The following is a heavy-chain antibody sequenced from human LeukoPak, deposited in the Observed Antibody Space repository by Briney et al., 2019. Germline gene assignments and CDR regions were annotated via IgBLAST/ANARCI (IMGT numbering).Heavy chain of an antibody. J-gene: IGHJ4*02. V-gene: IGHV4-4*07. CDR1: GGSISSYY. D-gene: IGHD3-10*01. CDR2: IYTSGST. Sequence: SETLSLTCTVSGGSISSYYWGWIRQPAGKGLEWIGRIYTSGSTNYNPSLKSRVTMSVDTSKNQFSLKLSSVTAADTAVYYCASLENYYGSGSYPTSFDYWGQGTLVTVSS. CDR3: ASLENYYGSGSYPTSFDY.